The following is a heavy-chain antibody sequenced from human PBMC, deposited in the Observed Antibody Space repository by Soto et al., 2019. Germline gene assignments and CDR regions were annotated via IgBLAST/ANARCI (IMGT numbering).Heavy chain of an antibody. D-gene: IGHD2-15*01. Sequence: GGSLRLSCAASGFTFRSYGMHGVRQAPGKGLEWVEVIWYDGSNKYYADSVKGRFTISRDNSKNTLYLQMNSLRAEDTAVYYCARSRYCSGGSCYSAAFDIWGQGTMVTVSS. CDR2: IWYDGSNK. V-gene: IGHV3-33*01. J-gene: IGHJ3*02. CDR1: GFTFRSYG. CDR3: ARSRYCSGGSCYSAAFDI.